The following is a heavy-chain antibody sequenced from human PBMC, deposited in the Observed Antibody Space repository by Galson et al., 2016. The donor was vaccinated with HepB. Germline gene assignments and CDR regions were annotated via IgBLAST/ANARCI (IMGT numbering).Heavy chain of an antibody. CDR2: IYWNDAK. D-gene: IGHD1-7*01. J-gene: IGHJ4*02. CDR3: ARSLGTAIFDY. V-gene: IGHV2-5*01. CDR1: GFPLTNGGVG. Sequence: PALVKPTQTLTLTCTFSGFPLTNGGVGVGWIRQPPGKALEWLALIYWNDAKRYSPSLKNRLTITKDTSKNQVVLVMANMDPVDTGTYYCARSLGTAIFDYWGQGSLVLVSS.